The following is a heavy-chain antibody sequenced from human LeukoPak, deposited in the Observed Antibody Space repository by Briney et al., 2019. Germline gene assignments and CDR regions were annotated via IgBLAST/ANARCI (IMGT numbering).Heavy chain of an antibody. J-gene: IGHJ4*02. D-gene: IGHD3-10*01. V-gene: IGHV3-7*01. CDR3: AIERGYFDY. Sequence: GGSLRLSCAASGFTSSSYWMSWVRQAPGKGLQWVANIKQDGSEKYYVDSVKGRFTISRDNAKNSLYLQMNSLRAEDPAVYYCAIERGYFDYWGQGTPVTVSS. CDR1: GFTSSSYW. CDR2: IKQDGSEK.